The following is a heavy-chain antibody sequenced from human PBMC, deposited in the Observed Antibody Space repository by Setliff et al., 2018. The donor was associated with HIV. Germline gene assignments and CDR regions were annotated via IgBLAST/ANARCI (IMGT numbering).Heavy chain of an antibody. D-gene: IGHD3-10*01. CDR2: ISAHYGST. CDR3: ASSSPTTYYYGSGSPPLDY. J-gene: IGHJ4*02. CDR1: CHTYNAYG. V-gene: IGHV1-18*01. Sequence: ASVKVSCKAYCHTYNAYGITWVRQAPGQGLEWMGWISAHYGSTKYAQTLQGRVTMTTDTSTNTAYMELRSLRSDDTAVYYCASSSPTTYYYGSGSPPLDYWGQGTLVTVSS.